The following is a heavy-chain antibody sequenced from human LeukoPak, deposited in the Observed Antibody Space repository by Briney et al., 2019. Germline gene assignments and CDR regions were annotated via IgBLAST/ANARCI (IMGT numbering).Heavy chain of an antibody. V-gene: IGHV4-61*02. Sequence: PSQTLSLTCIVSGGSISRGSYYWSWIRQPAGKGLEWMGRIYNSGSTNYNPSLKSRVTISTDMSKNQFSLKLSSVTAVDTAVYYCARQTFGVLYFDSWGQGTLVIVSS. CDR3: ARQTFGVLYFDS. J-gene: IGHJ4*02. D-gene: IGHD3-10*01. CDR1: GGSISRGSYY. CDR2: IYNSGST.